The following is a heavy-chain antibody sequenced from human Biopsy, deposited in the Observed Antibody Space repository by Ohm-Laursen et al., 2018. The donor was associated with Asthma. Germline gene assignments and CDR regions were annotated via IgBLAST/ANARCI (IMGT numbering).Heavy chain of an antibody. CDR1: GFTFSRYG. J-gene: IGHJ6*02. D-gene: IGHD6-25*01. Sequence: SLRLSCAASGFTFSRYGMHWVRQAPGKGLEWVAVISYDGSNKYYGDSVQGRFTISRDNSKNTLYLQMNSLRAEDTAVYYCARVFESSEWGPFYHFGLDVWGQGTTVAVSS. CDR2: ISYDGSNK. V-gene: IGHV3-30*03. CDR3: ARVFESSEWGPFYHFGLDV.